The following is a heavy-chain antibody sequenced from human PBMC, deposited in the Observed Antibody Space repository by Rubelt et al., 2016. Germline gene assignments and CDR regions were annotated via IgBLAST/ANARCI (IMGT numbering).Heavy chain of an antibody. CDR3: SRLMGYSTIDY. D-gene: IGHD5-12*01. Sequence: EVQLVQSGAEVKKPGESLRISCKGSGYRFTNYWIGWVGQMPGKGLEWMGIIHPGDSATRYSPSFQGQVTISADKSINTAYLQWSSLKASDTAIYYCSRLMGYSTIDYWGQGTLVTVSS. CDR1: GYRFTNYW. V-gene: IGHV5-51*01. J-gene: IGHJ4*02. CDR2: IHPGDSAT.